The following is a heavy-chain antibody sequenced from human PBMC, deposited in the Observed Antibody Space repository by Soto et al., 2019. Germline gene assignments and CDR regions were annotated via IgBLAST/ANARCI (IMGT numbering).Heavy chain of an antibody. CDR1: GGSISSSSITYY. J-gene: IGHJ5*02. D-gene: IGHD6-19*01. CDR3: ARRPRAVAGMDNWFVP. CDR2: IHSSGSA. V-gene: IGHV4-39*01. Sequence: QLQLQESGPGLVKPSETLSLTCTVSGGSISSSSITYYWGWIRQPPGKGPEWIGGIHSSGSAYYNPSLKSRVTVSIDVSKNEFSLKLSSVTAADTAVYYCARRPRAVAGMDNWFVPWGQGILVTVSS.